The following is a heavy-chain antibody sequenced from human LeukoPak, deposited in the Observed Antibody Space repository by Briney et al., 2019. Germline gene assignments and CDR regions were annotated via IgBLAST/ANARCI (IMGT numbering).Heavy chain of an antibody. Sequence: SETLSLTCTVPGGSISSYYWSWIRQPPGKGLEWIGYIYYSGSTNYNPSLKSRVTISVDTSKNQFSLKLSSVTAADTAVYYCARGTSHLYGMDVWGQGTTVTVSS. V-gene: IGHV4-59*08. J-gene: IGHJ6*02. D-gene: IGHD2-2*01. CDR2: IYYSGST. CDR1: GGSISSYY. CDR3: ARGTSHLYGMDV.